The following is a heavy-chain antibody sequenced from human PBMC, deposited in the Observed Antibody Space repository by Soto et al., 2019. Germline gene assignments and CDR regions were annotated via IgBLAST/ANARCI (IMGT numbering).Heavy chain of an antibody. CDR1: GFTFSSYA. V-gene: IGHV3-23*01. CDR2: ISGSGGST. D-gene: IGHD3-22*01. J-gene: IGHJ4*02. CDR3: AKDPLHSSYYYDSSGYYGY. Sequence: PGGSLRLSCAASGFTFSSYAMSWVRQAPGKGLEWVSAISGSGGSTYYADSVKGRFTISRDNSKNTLYLQMNSPRAEDTAVYYCAKDPLHSSYYYDSSGYYGYWGQGTLVTVSS.